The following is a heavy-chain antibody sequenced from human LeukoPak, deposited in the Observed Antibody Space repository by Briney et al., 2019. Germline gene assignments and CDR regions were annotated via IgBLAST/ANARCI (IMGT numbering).Heavy chain of an antibody. CDR3: ARRRSTQLGERNIDAFDI. D-gene: IGHD1-1*01. J-gene: IGHJ3*02. V-gene: IGHV1-8*03. CDR2: MNPNSGNT. CDR1: GYTFTSYD. Sequence: EASVKVSCKASGYTFTSYDINWVRQATGQGLEWMGWMNPNSGNTGYAQKFQGRVTITRNTSISTAYMELSSLRSEDTAVYYCARRRSTQLGERNIDAFDIWGQGTMVTVSS.